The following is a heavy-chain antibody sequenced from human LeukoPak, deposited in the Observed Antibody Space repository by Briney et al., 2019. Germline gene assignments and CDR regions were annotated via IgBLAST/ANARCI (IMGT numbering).Heavy chain of an antibody. CDR2: IRQDGSEK. V-gene: IGHV3-7*01. Sequence: PGGPLRLSCAASGFTFSSYWMSWVRQAPGKGLEWVANIRQDGSEKYYVDSVKGRFTISRDNAKNSLYLQMNSLRAEDTAVYYCARVYYDSSGYYLFFDYWGQGTLVTVSS. J-gene: IGHJ4*02. D-gene: IGHD3-22*01. CDR1: GFTFSSYW. CDR3: ARVYYDSSGYYLFFDY.